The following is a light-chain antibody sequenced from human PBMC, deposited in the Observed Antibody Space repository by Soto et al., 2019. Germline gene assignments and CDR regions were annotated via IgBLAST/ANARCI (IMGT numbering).Light chain of an antibody. CDR1: QSISTY. CDR2: KAS. J-gene: IGKJ1*01. Sequence: DIQMTQSPSTLSASVGDRVTITCRASQSISTYLAWYQQKPGKAPKLLIYKASTLKSGVPSRFSGSGSGTEFTLTISSLQPDDFATYYCQQYNSYRWTFGLGTKVDIK. CDR3: QQYNSYRWT. V-gene: IGKV1-5*03.